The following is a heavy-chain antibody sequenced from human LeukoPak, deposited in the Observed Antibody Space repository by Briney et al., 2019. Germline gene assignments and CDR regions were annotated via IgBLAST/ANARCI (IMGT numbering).Heavy chain of an antibody. CDR3: ARGPQLLWFGELPGPLDY. D-gene: IGHD3-10*01. CDR1: GYTFISYA. J-gene: IGHJ4*02. Sequence: ASVKVSCKASGYTFISYAMHWVRQAPGQRLEWMGWINAGNGNTKYSQKFQGRVTITRDTSASTAYMELSSLRSEDTAVYYCARGPQLLWFGELPGPLDYWGQGTLVTVSS. V-gene: IGHV1-3*01. CDR2: INAGNGNT.